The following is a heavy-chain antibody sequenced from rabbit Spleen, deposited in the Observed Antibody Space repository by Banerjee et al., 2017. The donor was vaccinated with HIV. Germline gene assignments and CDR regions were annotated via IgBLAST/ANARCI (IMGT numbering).Heavy chain of an antibody. CDR1: GIDFSSYG. J-gene: IGHJ4*01. V-gene: IGHV1S45*01. CDR2: INIVTGKS. CDR3: ARDAGSGDYIDVYFDL. D-gene: IGHD8-1*01. Sequence: ELVESGGGLVQPGESLKLSCKVSGIDFSSYGISWVRQAPGKGLEWIACINIVTGKSVYASWALGRFIMSRTSSTTVTLQMTSLTVADTATYFCARDAGSGDYIDVYFDLWGQGTLVTVS.